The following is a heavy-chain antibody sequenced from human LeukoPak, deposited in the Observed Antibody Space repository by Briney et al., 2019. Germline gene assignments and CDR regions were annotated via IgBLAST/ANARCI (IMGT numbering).Heavy chain of an antibody. Sequence: ASVKVSCKASGYTFTSYDINWVRQATGQGLEWMGWMNPNSGNTGYAQKFQGRVTMTRNTSISTACMELSSLRSEDTAVYYCARSYCSSTSCYSLDWGQGTLVTVSS. D-gene: IGHD2-2*01. CDR2: MNPNSGNT. CDR1: GYTFTSYD. J-gene: IGHJ4*02. CDR3: ARSYCSSTSCYSLD. V-gene: IGHV1-8*01.